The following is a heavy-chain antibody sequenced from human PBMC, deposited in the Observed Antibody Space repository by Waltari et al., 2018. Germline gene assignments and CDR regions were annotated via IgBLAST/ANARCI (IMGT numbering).Heavy chain of an antibody. J-gene: IGHJ2*01. V-gene: IGHV3-21*01. Sequence: EVQLVESGGGLVKPGGSLRLSCAASGFTFSSYSMTWVRKAPGKGLAWVSSISSSSSYIYYADSVKGRFTISRDNAKNSLYPQMNSLRAEDTAVYYCARGGIVGATMDYYAWYFDLWGRGTLVTVSS. CDR3: ARGGIVGATMDYYAWYFDL. D-gene: IGHD1-26*01. CDR2: ISSSSSYI. CDR1: GFTFSSYS.